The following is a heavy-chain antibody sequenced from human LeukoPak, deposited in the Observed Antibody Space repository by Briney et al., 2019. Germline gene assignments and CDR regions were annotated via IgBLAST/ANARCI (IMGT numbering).Heavy chain of an antibody. CDR2: IYSGGST. V-gene: IGHV3-53*05. CDR3: ARGTLEWLNAFDY. Sequence: PGGSLRLSCAASGFTVSSNYMSWVRQAPGKGLEWVSVIYSGGSTYYADSVKGRFTISRDNSKNTLYLQMNSLRAEDTAVYYCARGTLEWLNAFDYWGQGTLVTVSS. CDR1: GFTVSSNY. J-gene: IGHJ4*02. D-gene: IGHD3-3*01.